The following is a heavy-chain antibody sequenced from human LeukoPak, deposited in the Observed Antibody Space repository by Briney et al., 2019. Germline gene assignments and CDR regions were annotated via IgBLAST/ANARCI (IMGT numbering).Heavy chain of an antibody. CDR1: GGSISSYY. CDR2: IYYSGST. V-gene: IGHV4-59*08. Sequence: SETLSLTCTVSGGSISSYYWSWIRQPPGKGLGWIGYIYYSGSTNYNPSLKSRVTISVDTSKNQFSLKLSSVTAADTAVYYCARHMPSIVGATYYFDYWGQGTLVTVSS. D-gene: IGHD1-26*01. J-gene: IGHJ4*02. CDR3: ARHMPSIVGATYYFDY.